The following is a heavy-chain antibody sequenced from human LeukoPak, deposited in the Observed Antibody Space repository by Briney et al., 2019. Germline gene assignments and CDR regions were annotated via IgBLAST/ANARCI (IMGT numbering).Heavy chain of an antibody. CDR1: GYSFTSYW. D-gene: IGHD3-10*01. J-gene: IGHJ5*02. Sequence: GESLKISCKGSGYSFTSYWIGWVRQMPGKGLEWMGIIYPGDSDTRYSPSFQGQVTNSADKSISTAYLQWSSLKASDTAMYYCARNRNGGSGSYGNWFDPWGQGTLVTVSS. CDR3: ARNRNGGSGSYGNWFDP. CDR2: IYPGDSDT. V-gene: IGHV5-51*01.